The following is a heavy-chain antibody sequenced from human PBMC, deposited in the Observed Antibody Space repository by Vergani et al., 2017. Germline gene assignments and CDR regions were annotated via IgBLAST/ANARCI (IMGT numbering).Heavy chain of an antibody. Sequence: EVQPVESGGGLVKPGGSLRLSCTTSGFTFSSAWMSWVRQAPGKGLEWVACFRPKTDGWTTDYDAPGKGRFTISRDDSKNTLYLQMNSLKTEDTAVYYCPSPTKWELRYYFNYWGQGTLVTVSS. D-gene: IGHD3-9*01. J-gene: IGHJ4*02. V-gene: IGHV3-15*01. CDR3: PSPTKWELRYYFNY. CDR2: FRPKTDGWTT. CDR1: GFTFSSAW.